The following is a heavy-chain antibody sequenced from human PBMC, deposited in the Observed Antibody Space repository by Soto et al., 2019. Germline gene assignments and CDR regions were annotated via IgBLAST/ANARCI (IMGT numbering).Heavy chain of an antibody. J-gene: IGHJ4*02. V-gene: IGHV4-39*01. Sequence: SSETLSLTGSLSGASITSTAYFWAWIRQPPGKGLEWVGSIYYIGKTHYNPSLKSRTTISVDRSRNQFSLQVSSVTAADTAVYYCAKNLPRTGRFDYWGQGTVVTVSS. CDR1: GASITSTAYF. CDR3: AKNLPRTGRFDY. CDR2: IYYIGKT.